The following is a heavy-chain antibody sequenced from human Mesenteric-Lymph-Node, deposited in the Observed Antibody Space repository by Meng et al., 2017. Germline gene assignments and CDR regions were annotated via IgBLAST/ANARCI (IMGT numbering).Heavy chain of an antibody. Sequence: ARLQQSGPGLVKPSEPPPPPCAVSGGSISSSNWWSWVRQPPGKGLEWIGKIYHSGITIYNPSLKSRVTMSVDNSKNQFSLKLSFVAAADTAIYYCARELDAVGVTAYDLWGQGTLVTVSS. CDR2: IYHSGIT. V-gene: IGHV4-4*02. CDR3: ARELDAVGVTAYDL. D-gene: IGHD2-21*02. CDR1: GGSISSSNW. J-gene: IGHJ4*02.